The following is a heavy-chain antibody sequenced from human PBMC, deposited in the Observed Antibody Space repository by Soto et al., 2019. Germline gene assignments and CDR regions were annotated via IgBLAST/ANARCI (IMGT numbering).Heavy chain of an antibody. CDR1: GGSISSTNW. V-gene: IGHV4-4*02. J-gene: IGHJ4*02. CDR2: IYDSGST. D-gene: IGHD2-21*02. Sequence: SETLSLTCAVSGGSISSTNWWSWVRQPPGKGLEWIGEIYDSGSTNYNPSLQSRVTISVDTSKNQFSLKLSSVTAADTAVYYCARAYCGGDCPDDYWGQGTLVTVSS. CDR3: ARAYCGGDCPDDY.